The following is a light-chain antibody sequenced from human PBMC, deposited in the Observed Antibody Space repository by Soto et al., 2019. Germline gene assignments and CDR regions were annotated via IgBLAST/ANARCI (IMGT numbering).Light chain of an antibody. CDR2: DAS. J-gene: IGKJ1*01. Sequence: DIQMTQSPSTLSASIGDRVTITCRASQSIRTWLAWYQQKPGKAPKLLIYDASSLESGAPSRFSGSGSGTEFTLTIRGLQPDDFATYYCQQYNNYCPTFGQGTKVESK. CDR3: QQYNNYCPT. CDR1: QSIRTW. V-gene: IGKV1-5*01.